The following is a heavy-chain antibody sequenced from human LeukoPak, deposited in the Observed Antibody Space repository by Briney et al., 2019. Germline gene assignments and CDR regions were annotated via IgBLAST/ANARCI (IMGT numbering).Heavy chain of an antibody. CDR2: INSDGSDT. V-gene: IGHV3-74*01. J-gene: IGHJ3*02. CDR3: TQVRGSNTRNAFDI. CDR1: GFTFNKHW. Sequence: GGSLRLSCAASGFTFNKHWMHWVRQAPGKGLVWVSRINSDGSDTNYADSVKGRFTISRDNAKNTLYLQMSSLRVEDTAVYYCTQVRGSNTRNAFDIWGQGTMVTVSS. D-gene: IGHD2-2*01.